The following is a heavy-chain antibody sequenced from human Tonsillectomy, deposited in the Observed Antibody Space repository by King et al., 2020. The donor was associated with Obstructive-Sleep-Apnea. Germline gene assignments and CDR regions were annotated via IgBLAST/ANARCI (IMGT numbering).Heavy chain of an antibody. CDR1: GGTFSNYA. J-gene: IGHJ6*02. D-gene: IGHD2-15*01. CDR2: IIPIFGLV. CDR3: ARGSVGDCSGGSCYYYYGMDV. Sequence: QLVQSGAEVKKPGSSVKVSCKTSGGTFSNYALSWVRQAPGQGLEWMGGIIPIFGLVNYAQRFQGRVTITADESTSTAYMELSSLRSEDTAVYHCARGSVGDCSGGSCYYYYGMDVWGQGTTVTVSS. V-gene: IGHV1-69*12.